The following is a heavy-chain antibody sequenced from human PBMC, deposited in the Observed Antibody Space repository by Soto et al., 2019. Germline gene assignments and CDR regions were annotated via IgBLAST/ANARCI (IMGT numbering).Heavy chain of an antibody. CDR3: SSSLLTPFDY. D-gene: IGHD2-15*01. Sequence: GGSLRLSCAASGITFSSYWMHWVRQVPGKGLVWVSRINSDGSSTSYADSVKGRFTISRDNAKNILYLLMNSLRAEDTAVYYCSSSLLTPFDYWGQGTLVTVSS. J-gene: IGHJ4*02. CDR2: INSDGSST. CDR1: GITFSSYW. V-gene: IGHV3-74*01.